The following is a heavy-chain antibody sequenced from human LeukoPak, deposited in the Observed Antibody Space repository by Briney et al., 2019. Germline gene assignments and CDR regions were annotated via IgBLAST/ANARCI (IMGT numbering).Heavy chain of an antibody. CDR3: ARTIDPLGVIVPSALFYVD. J-gene: IGHJ4*02. CDR2: IYWDDDE. CDR1: GFSLTTSGVG. Sequence: SGPTLVNPTETLTLTCTFSGFSLTTSGVGVGWIRQPPGKAPEWLALIYWDDDERYSASLKSRLTITKDTSRNQVVLTMTKMDPVDTGTYYCARTIDPLGVIVPSALFYVDWGQGTLVTVSS. V-gene: IGHV2-5*02. D-gene: IGHD2/OR15-2a*01.